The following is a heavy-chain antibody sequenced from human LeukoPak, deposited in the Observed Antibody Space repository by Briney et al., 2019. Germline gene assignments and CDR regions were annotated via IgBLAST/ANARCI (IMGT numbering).Heavy chain of an antibody. CDR2: INPNSGGT. CDR1: GYTFTGYY. V-gene: IGHV1-2*02. CDR3: ARDRKPGYSSSWYDWFDP. J-gene: IGHJ5*02. Sequence: ASVKVSCKASGYTFTGYYMHWVRQAPGQGLEWMGWINPNSGGTNHAQKFQGRVTMTRDTSISTAYMELSRLRSDDTAVYYCARDRKPGYSSSWYDWFDPWGQGTLVTVSS. D-gene: IGHD6-13*01.